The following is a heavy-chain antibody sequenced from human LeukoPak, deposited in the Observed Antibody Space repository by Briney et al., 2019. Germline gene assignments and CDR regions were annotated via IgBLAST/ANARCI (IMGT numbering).Heavy chain of an antibody. CDR1: GFTFSDYY. Sequence: GGSLRLSCAASGFTFSDYYINWIRQAPGRGLEWVSCISSSGSTMYYADSVKGRFTISRDNAKNSLYLQMNSLRAEDTAVYYCVREDYGDYWGQGTLVTVSS. CDR2: ISSSGSTM. V-gene: IGHV3-11*04. CDR3: VREDYGDY. J-gene: IGHJ4*02.